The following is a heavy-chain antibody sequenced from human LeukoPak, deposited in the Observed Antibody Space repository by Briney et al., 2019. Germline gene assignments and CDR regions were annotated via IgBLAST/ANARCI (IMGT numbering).Heavy chain of an antibody. Sequence: GGSLRLSCAASGITFDDYAMYWVRQAPRKGLEWVAGISWNSGKTGYADSVKGRFTVSRDNAKNSLFLQMNSLRTEDAALYYCVAGSGYSPADAFYIWGQGTRVTVSS. CDR1: GITFDDYA. D-gene: IGHD3-3*01. CDR2: ISWNSGKT. V-gene: IGHV3-9*01. CDR3: VAGSGYSPADAFYI. J-gene: IGHJ3*02.